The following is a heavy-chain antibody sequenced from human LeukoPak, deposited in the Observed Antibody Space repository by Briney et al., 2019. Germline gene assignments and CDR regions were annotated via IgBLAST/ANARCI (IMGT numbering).Heavy chain of an antibody. J-gene: IGHJ2*01. V-gene: IGHV3-53*01. CDR3: ARDPDDYYDNFDL. CDR2: IYSDGSGGNT. D-gene: IGHD3-22*01. Sequence: GGSLRLSCAASGFTVSRNFLSWVRQAPGRGLEWVSVIYSDGSGGNTYYADSVKGRFTISRDNSKNTVYLQMNSLRAEDTAVYYYARDPDDYYDNFDLWGRGTLVIVSS. CDR1: GFTVSRNF.